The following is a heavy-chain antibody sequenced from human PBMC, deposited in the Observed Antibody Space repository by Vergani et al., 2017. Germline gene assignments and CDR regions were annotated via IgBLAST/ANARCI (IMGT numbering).Heavy chain of an antibody. J-gene: IGHJ4*02. V-gene: IGHV3-21*01. CDR1: GFTFSSYS. Sequence: VQLVESGGGLVKPGGSLRLSCAASGFTFSSYSMNWVRQAPGKGLEWVSSISSSSSYIYYADSVKGRFTISRDKAKNSLYLQMNSLRAEDTAVYYCARDFVSFRGDSSSPAGYWGQGTLVTVSS. CDR3: ARDFVSFRGDSSSPAGY. CDR2: ISSSSSYI. D-gene: IGHD6-6*01.